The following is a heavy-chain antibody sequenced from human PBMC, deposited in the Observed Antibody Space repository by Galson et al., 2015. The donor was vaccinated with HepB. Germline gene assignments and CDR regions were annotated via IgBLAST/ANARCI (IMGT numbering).Heavy chain of an antibody. Sequence: SVKVSCKASGYTFTSYAMHWVRQAPGQRLEWMGWINAGNGNTKYSQKFQGRVTITRDTSASTAYMELSSLRSEDTAVYYCARDRNFGTPDWYLDLWGRGTLVTVSS. CDR1: GYTFTSYA. J-gene: IGHJ2*01. CDR3: ARDRNFGTPDWYLDL. CDR2: INAGNGNT. V-gene: IGHV1-3*01. D-gene: IGHD3-9*01.